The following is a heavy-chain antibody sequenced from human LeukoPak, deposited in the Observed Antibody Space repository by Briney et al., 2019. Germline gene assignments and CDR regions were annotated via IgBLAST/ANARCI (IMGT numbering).Heavy chain of an antibody. D-gene: IGHD2-2*01. J-gene: IGHJ5*02. Sequence: SETLSLTCAVYGGSFSGYYWSWIRQPPGKGLEWIGEINHSGSTNYNPSLKSRVTISVDTSKNQFSLKLSSVTAADTAVYYCASRGVVQAAIASGGARGNNWFDPWGQGTLVTVSS. V-gene: IGHV4-34*01. CDR2: INHSGST. CDR3: ASRGVVQAAIASGGARGNNWFDP. CDR1: GGSFSGYY.